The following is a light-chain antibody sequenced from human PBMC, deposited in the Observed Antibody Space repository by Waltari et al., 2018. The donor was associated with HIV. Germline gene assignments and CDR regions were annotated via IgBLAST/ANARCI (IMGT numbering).Light chain of an antibody. CDR3: MQSLQTPRT. CDR2: LAS. V-gene: IGKV2-28*01. CDR1: QSLLHSNGNNY. Sequence: IVMTQSPLSLPVSPGEPASISCRSNQSLLHSNGNNYLDWYLHKSGQSPKLVIYLASIRASGVPDRVSGSGSGTDFTLKFSRVEAGDVGVYYCMQSLQTPRTFGGGTNVQIK. J-gene: IGKJ4*01.